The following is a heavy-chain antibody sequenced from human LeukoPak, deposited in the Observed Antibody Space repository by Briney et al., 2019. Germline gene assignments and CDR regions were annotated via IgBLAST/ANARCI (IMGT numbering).Heavy chain of an antibody. V-gene: IGHV3-30*04. CDR3: ARDLYDSSGYYY. J-gene: IGHJ4*02. D-gene: IGHD3-22*01. CDR1: GFTLSSYA. Sequence: GGSLRLSCAASGFTLSSYAMHWVRQAPGKGLEWVAVISYDGSNKYHADSVKGRFTISRDNSKNTLYLQMNSLRAEDTAVYYCARDLYDSSGYYYWGQGTLVTVSS. CDR2: ISYDGSNK.